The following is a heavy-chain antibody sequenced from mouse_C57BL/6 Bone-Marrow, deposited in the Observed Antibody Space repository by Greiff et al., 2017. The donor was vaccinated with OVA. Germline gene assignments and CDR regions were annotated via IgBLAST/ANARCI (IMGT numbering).Heavy chain of an antibody. CDR2: IDPEDGGT. CDR3: AKLRWALDV. V-gene: IGHV14-2*01. Sequence: EVQLQQSGAELVKPGASVKLSCTASGYNINDYYMHWVKQRPGQGLEWIGRIDPEDGGTKYTAKFQGKATITADTSSNTAYLQLSRLTSEDTAVYCCAKLRWALDVWGTGTPATVPS. CDR1: GYNINDYY. J-gene: IGHJ1*03. D-gene: IGHD1-1*01.